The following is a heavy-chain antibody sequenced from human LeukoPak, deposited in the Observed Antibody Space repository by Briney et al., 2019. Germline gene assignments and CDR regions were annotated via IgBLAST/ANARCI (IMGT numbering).Heavy chain of an antibody. J-gene: IGHJ4*02. CDR2: ISGSGGST. V-gene: IGHV3-23*01. CDR1: GFTFSSYA. D-gene: IGHD4-11*01. Sequence: RAGGSLRLSCAASGFTFSSYAMSWVRQAPGKGLEWVSAISGSGGSTYYADSVKGRFTISRVNSKNTLYLQMNSLRAEDTAVYYCAKGAGGLYSNFDYWGQGTLVTVSS. CDR3: AKGAGGLYSNFDY.